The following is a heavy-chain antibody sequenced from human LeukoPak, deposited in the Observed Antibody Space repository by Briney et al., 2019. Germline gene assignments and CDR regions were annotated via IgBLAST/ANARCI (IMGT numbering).Heavy chain of an antibody. CDR1: GFTFSSCE. D-gene: IGHD3/OR15-3a*01. CDR2: ISRSGNTI. Sequence: GGSLRLSCAASGFTFSSCEMNWVRQAPGKGLEWVSYISRSGNTIHYADPVKGRFTISRDNAKNSLYLQMNSLRAEDTAVYYCARDVGRDAFDIWGQGTMVTVS. V-gene: IGHV3-48*03. J-gene: IGHJ3*02. CDR3: ARDVGRDAFDI.